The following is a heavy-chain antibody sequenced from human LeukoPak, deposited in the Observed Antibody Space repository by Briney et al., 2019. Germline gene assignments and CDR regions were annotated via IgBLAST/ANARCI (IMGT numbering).Heavy chain of an antibody. Sequence: SETLSLTCTVSGGSISSSSYYWGWIRQPPGKGLEWIGSIYYSGSTYYNPSLKSRVTISVDTSKNQFSLKLSSVTAADTAVYYCARSRLWFGEAYYMDVWGKGTTVTVSS. D-gene: IGHD3-10*01. CDR1: GGSISSSSYY. V-gene: IGHV4-39*07. CDR3: ARSRLWFGEAYYMDV. CDR2: IYYSGST. J-gene: IGHJ6*03.